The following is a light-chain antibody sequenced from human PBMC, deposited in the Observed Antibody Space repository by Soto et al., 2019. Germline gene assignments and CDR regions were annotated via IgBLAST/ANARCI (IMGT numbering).Light chain of an antibody. J-gene: IGKJ2*01. CDR2: AAS. Sequence: AIRMTQSPSSLSASTGDRVTITCRASQGISSYLAWYQQKPGKAPKLLIYAASTLQSGVPSRFSGSGSGTDFTLTISCLQSEDFATYYCLQYYSYPYTFGQGTKVDIK. CDR3: LQYYSYPYT. V-gene: IGKV1-8*01. CDR1: QGISSY.